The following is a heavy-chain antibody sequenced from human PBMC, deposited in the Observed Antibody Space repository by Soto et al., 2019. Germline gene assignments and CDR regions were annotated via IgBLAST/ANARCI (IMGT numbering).Heavy chain of an antibody. CDR3: ARSNQQNWFDP. Sequence: QVQLQESGPGLVKPSQTLSLTCTVSGGSISSGDYYWSWIRQHPGKGLEWIGYIYYSGSTYYNPPLKSRVTISVDPSKNQFSLKLSSVTAADTAVYYCARSNQQNWFDPWGQGTLVTVSS. D-gene: IGHD2-2*01. CDR1: GGSISSGDYY. J-gene: IGHJ5*02. V-gene: IGHV4-31*03. CDR2: IYYSGST.